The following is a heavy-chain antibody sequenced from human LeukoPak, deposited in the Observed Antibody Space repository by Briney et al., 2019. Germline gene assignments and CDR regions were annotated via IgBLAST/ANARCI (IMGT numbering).Heavy chain of an antibody. V-gene: IGHV1-2*02. CDR1: GYTFTGYY. CDR3: ARDDPSNWSSDFDF. Sequence: GASVKVSCKASGYTFTGYYLHWVRQAPGQGLEWMGWINPNLGDTYYAQKFQGRVTMTRDTSINTAYMELSSLTSDDTAVYYCARDDPSNWSSDFDFWGQGPLITVSS. D-gene: IGHD1-1*01. J-gene: IGHJ4*02. CDR2: INPNLGDT.